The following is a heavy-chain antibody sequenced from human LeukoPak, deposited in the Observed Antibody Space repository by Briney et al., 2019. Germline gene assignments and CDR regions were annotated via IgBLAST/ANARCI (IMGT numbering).Heavy chain of an antibody. Sequence: PSETLSLTCTVSGGSISSYYWGWIRQPPGKGLEWIGSISYTGSTHYNPSLRSRVTISVDTSKNQFSLKLSSVTAADTAVYYCARHGTVGGPTSVWGQGTLVTVSP. CDR2: ISYTGST. CDR1: GGSISSYY. J-gene: IGHJ4*02. V-gene: IGHV4-39*01. D-gene: IGHD3-16*01. CDR3: ARHGTVGGPTSV.